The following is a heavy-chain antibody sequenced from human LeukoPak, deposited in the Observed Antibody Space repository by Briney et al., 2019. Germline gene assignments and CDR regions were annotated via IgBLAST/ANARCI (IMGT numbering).Heavy chain of an antibody. V-gene: IGHV3-53*01. J-gene: IGHJ4*02. CDR3: ARRAGAYSHPYDY. D-gene: IGHD4/OR15-4a*01. CDR2: IYSGGST. CDR1: GLTVSSNS. Sequence: PGGSLRLSCAASGLTVSSNSMSRVRQAPGKGLEWVSFIYSGGSTYYADSVKGRFTISRDNSKNTLYLQMNSLRADDTAVYYCARRAGAYSHPYDYWGQGTLVTVSS.